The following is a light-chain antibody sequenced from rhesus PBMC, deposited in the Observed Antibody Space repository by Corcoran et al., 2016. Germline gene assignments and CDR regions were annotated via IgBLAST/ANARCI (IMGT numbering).Light chain of an antibody. Sequence: DIQMTQSPSSLSAFVGDRVTITCRASENVTNYLNWYHQKPGKAPEFLIYRASTLQTGFPSRFTGSGSGTAFFLTISRLQPEDVGTYYCQHGYGTPFTFGPGTKMDIK. CDR2: RAS. CDR1: ENVTNY. CDR3: QHGYGTPFT. V-gene: IGKV1-74*01. J-gene: IGKJ3*01.